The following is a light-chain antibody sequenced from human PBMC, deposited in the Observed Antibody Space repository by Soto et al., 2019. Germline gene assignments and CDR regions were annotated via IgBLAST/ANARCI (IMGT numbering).Light chain of an antibody. J-gene: IGKJ2*01. V-gene: IGKV4-1*01. CDR2: WAS. CDR3: QQYYSTPYT. CDR1: QSVLYNSNNKNY. Sequence: DIVMTQSPDSLAVSLGERATINCKSSQSVLYNSNNKNYLSWYQQKPGQPPKLLISWASTRESGVPDRFSGSGSETDFNLTISSLRAEDVAVYYCQQYYSTPYTFGQGTKLEIK.